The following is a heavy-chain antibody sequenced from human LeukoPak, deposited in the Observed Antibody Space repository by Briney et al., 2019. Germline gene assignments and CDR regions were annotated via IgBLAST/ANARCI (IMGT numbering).Heavy chain of an antibody. CDR1: GFTFSSYW. J-gene: IGHJ3*02. V-gene: IGHV3-7*01. D-gene: IGHD2-2*02. CDR3: ARERGGFCSSTTCYKAFDT. CDR2: IKQDGSEK. Sequence: GGSLRLSCAASGFTFSSYWMSWVRQAPGKGLEWLANIKQDGSEKYYVGSVKGRFTISRDNAKNSLDLQMTSLRAEDTAVYYCARERGGFCSSTTCYKAFDTWGQGTMVNVSS.